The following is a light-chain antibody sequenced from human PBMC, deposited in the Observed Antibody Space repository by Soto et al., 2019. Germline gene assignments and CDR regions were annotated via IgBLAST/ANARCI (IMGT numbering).Light chain of an antibody. J-gene: IGLJ1*01. CDR2: EVT. CDR3: TSYAGSNTPYV. V-gene: IGLV2-8*01. Sequence: QSALTQPASVSGSPGQTITISCAGTKFDIGRYNYVSWYRQHPGEAPKLMIFEVTKRPSGVPDRFSGSKSGNTASLTVSGLQAEDEADYYCTSYAGSNTPYVFGTGTKVTVL. CDR1: KFDIGRYNY.